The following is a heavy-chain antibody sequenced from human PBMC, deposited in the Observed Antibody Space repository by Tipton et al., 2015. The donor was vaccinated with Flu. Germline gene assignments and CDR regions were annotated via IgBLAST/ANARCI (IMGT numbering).Heavy chain of an antibody. J-gene: IGHJ4*02. CDR1: GFIFSRYA. V-gene: IGHV3-23*01. D-gene: IGHD6-19*01. CDR2: IRGSAGRGAGT. Sequence: SLRLSCAASGFIFSRYAMSWVRQAPGKGLEWVSNIRGSAGRGAGTYYADSVKGRFSISRDNSMNTLYLQMNSLRAEDTAIYYCAKVIPEIVAGLDYWGQGTLVTVSS. CDR3: AKVIPEIVAGLDY.